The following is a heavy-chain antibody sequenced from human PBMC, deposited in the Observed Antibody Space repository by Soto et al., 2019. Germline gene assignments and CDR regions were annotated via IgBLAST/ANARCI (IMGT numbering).Heavy chain of an antibody. CDR3: ARGQRFSDWFDP. CDR1: GGTISGYY. Sequence: SETLSVAGRVSGGTISGYYWTWIRQPAGKGLEWIGRIYSSGNTKYNPSLQSRVTMSLDTSNNQFSLRLTSVTAADTAVYYCARGQRFSDWFDPWGQGTLVTVSS. CDR2: IYSSGNT. J-gene: IGHJ5*02. V-gene: IGHV4-4*07. D-gene: IGHD3-3*01.